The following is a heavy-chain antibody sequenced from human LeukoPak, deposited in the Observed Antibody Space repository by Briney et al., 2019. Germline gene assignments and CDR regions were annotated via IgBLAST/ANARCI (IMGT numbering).Heavy chain of an antibody. V-gene: IGHV1-69*02. CDR3: ARSPSGSYYNFDY. Sequence: SVKVSCKASGGAFSSYTISWVRQAPGQGLEWLGRIIPILGIANYAQKFQGRVTITADKSTSTAYMELSSLRSEDTAVYYCARSPSGSYYNFDYWGQGTLVTVSS. CDR1: GGAFSSYT. CDR2: IIPILGIA. J-gene: IGHJ4*02. D-gene: IGHD1-26*01.